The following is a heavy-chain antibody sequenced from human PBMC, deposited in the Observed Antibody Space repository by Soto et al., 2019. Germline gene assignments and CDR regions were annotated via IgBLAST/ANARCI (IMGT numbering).Heavy chain of an antibody. D-gene: IGHD6-19*01. CDR2: ISYDGSNK. CDR1: GFTFSSYA. V-gene: IGHV3-30-3*01. CDR3: ARDSQWLDY. J-gene: IGHJ4*02. Sequence: QVQLVESGGGVVQPGRSLRLSCAASGFTFSSYAMHWVRQAPGKGLEWVAVISYDGSNKYYADSVKGRFTISRDNSKNTLYLQMNGLRAEDTAVYYCARDSQWLDYWGQGTLVTVSS.